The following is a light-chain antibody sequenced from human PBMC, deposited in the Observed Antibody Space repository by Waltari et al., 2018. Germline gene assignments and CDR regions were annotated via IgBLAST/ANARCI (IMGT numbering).Light chain of an antibody. J-gene: IGKJ4*01. V-gene: IGKV3-11*01. CDR2: DTS. CDR1: QSVTWY. CDR3: QQRRNWPLT. Sequence: EIVLTQSPATLSLSPGERATLSCRASQSVTWYLAWYQQRPGQAPRLLIYDTSNRATGIPARFSGSGAETDFTLTIISLEPEDSAVYYCQQRRNWPLTFGGGTKVEIK.